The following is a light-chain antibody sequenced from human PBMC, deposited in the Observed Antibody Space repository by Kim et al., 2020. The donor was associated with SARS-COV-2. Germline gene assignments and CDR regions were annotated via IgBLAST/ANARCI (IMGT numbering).Light chain of an antibody. Sequence: SESVGDRVTITCRASQSISSWLAWYQQKPGKAPKLLIYRASTLESGVPLRFIGSGSGTEFTLTISSLQPDDFATYYCQQYDTSFRTFGQGTKLEI. CDR3: QQYDTSFRT. CDR2: RAS. J-gene: IGKJ1*01. V-gene: IGKV1-5*03. CDR1: QSISSW.